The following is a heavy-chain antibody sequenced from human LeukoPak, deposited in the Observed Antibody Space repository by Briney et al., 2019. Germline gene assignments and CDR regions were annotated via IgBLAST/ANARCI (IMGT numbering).Heavy chain of an antibody. V-gene: IGHV3-48*03. J-gene: IGHJ3*02. D-gene: IGHD6-19*01. CDR2: ISSSGSTI. CDR3: ARQSGWHPPASDAFDI. Sequence: PGGSLRLSCAASGFTFSSYEMNWVRQAPGKGLEWVSYISSSGSTIYYADSVKGRFTISRDNAKNSLYLQMNSLRAEDTAVYYCARQSGWHPPASDAFDIWGQGTMVTVSS. CDR1: GFTFSSYE.